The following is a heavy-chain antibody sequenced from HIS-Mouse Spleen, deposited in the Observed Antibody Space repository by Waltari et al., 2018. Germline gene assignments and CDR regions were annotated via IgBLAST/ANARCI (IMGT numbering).Heavy chain of an antibody. CDR1: GGSISSSSYY. J-gene: IGHJ2*01. Sequence: QLQLQESGPGLVKPSETLSLTCTVSGGSISSSSYYWGWIRQPPGKGLEWIGSIYYSVSTYYTPALKSRVTISVDTSKNQFSLKLSSVTAADTAVYYCAREIPYSSSWYDWYFDLWGRGTLVTVSS. CDR3: AREIPYSSSWYDWYFDL. D-gene: IGHD6-13*01. CDR2: IYYSVST. V-gene: IGHV4-39*07.